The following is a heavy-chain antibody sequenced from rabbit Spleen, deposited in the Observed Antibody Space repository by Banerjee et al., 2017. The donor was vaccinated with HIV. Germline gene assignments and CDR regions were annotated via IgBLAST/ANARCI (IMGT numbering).Heavy chain of an antibody. D-gene: IGHD8-1*01. CDR3: ARGEAGSSYS. CDR2: IYIGDGNT. V-gene: IGHV1S40*01. J-gene: IGHJ6*01. Sequence: QSLEESGGDLVKPGASLTLTCTASGFSLSNIYYMCWVRQAPGKGLEWIACIYIGDGNTYYASWAKGRFTISKTSSTTVTLQVTRLTAADTATYFCARGEAGSSYSWGPGTLVTVS. CDR1: GFSLSNIYY.